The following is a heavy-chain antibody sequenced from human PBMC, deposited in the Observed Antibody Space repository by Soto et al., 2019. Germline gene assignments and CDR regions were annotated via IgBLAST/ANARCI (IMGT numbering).Heavy chain of an antibody. V-gene: IGHV3-23*01. CDR1: GFTFSSYA. J-gene: IGHJ6*03. Sequence: PGGSLRLSCAASGFTFSSYAMSWVRQAPGKGLEWVSAISGSGGSTYYADSVKGRFTISRDNSKNTLYLQMNSLRAEDTAVYYCAKDRVSSQRVRVMDVWGKGTTVTVSS. CDR3: AKDRVSSQRVRVMDV. D-gene: IGHD6-6*01. CDR2: ISGSGGST.